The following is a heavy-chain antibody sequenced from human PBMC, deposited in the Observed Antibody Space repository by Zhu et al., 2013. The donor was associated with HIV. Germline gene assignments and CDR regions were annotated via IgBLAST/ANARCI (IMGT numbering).Heavy chain of an antibody. CDR3: ARDYCSADKCPSLFDY. CDR1: GFTFSSYA. CDR2: ISRYGDAT. Sequence: EVQLLESGGGLVRPGGSLRLPCAASGFTFSSYAVSWVRLAPGKGLEWVSGISRYGDATYYADSVKGRFTISRDNSKNTVSLQMNSLRAEDSAVYYCARDYCSADKCPSLFDYWGQGTLVTISS. V-gene: IGHV3-23*01. J-gene: IGHJ4*02. D-gene: IGHD2-15*01.